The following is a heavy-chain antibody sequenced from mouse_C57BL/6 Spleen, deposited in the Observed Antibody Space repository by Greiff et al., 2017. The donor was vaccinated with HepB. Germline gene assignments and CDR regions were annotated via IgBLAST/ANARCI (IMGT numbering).Heavy chain of an antibody. D-gene: IGHD2-2*01. J-gene: IGHJ4*01. CDR3: ASTMVTTGGPDY. CDR1: GYTFTSYW. CDR2: IDPSDSET. V-gene: IGHV1-52*01. Sequence: QVQLQQPGAELVRPGSSVKLSCKASGYTFTSYWMHWVKQRPIQGLEWIGNIDPSDSETHYNQKFKDKATLTVDKSSSTAYMQLSSLTSEDSAVYYCASTMVTTGGPDYWGQGTSVTVSS.